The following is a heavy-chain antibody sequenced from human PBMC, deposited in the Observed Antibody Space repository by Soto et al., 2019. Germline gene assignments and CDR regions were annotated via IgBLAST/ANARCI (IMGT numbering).Heavy chain of an antibody. V-gene: IGHV3-15*01. CDR3: TTHDFWSGYSSHNS. CDR1: GFTFSNAW. D-gene: IGHD3-3*01. CDR2: IKSKTDGGTT. Sequence: NPGGSLRLSCAASGFTFSNAWMSWVRQAPGKGLEWVGRIKSKTDGGTTDYAAPVKGRFTISRDDSKNTLYLQMNSLKTEDTAVYYCTTHDFWSGYSSHNSWGQGTLVTVSS. J-gene: IGHJ4*02.